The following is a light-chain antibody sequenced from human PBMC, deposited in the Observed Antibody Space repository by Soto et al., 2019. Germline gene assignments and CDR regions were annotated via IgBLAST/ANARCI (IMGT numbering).Light chain of an antibody. Sequence: EIVLTQSPATLSLSPGERATLSCRASQSVSSYLAWYQQKPGQAPRLLIYDASNRATGIPARFSGSGSGTDFTLTISRLEPEDFAMYYCQQYGDLPRTFGQGTKVEIK. CDR2: DAS. CDR1: QSVSSY. J-gene: IGKJ1*01. V-gene: IGKV3-11*01. CDR3: QQYGDLPRT.